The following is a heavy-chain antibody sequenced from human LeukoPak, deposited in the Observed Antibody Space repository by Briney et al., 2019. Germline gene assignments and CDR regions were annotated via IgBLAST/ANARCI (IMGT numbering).Heavy chain of an antibody. J-gene: IGHJ4*02. Sequence: GGSLRLSCAACGFTFSTSGMHCVRQAPGKGLEWVAVIGNDGNREYYADSVKGRFTISRDNSKNTLYLQINSLRAEDTAVYYCARDRNILLDSWGQGTLVTVSS. D-gene: IGHD2/OR15-2a*01. CDR1: GFTFSTSG. V-gene: IGHV3-33*01. CDR2: IGNDGNRE. CDR3: ARDRNILLDS.